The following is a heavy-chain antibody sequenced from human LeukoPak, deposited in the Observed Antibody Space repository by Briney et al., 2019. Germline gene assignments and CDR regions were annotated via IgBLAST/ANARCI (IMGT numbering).Heavy chain of an antibody. D-gene: IGHD3-22*01. CDR2: IYTSGST. V-gene: IGHV4-4*07. J-gene: IGHJ2*01. Sequence: SETLSLTCTVSGGSISSYYWSWIRQPAGKGLEWIGRIYTSGSTNYNPSLKSRVTMSVDTSKNQFSLKLSSVTAADTAVYYCARLDYDSSGYSQPLYWYFDLWGRGTLVTVSS. CDR3: ARLDYDSSGYSQPLYWYFDL. CDR1: GGSISSYY.